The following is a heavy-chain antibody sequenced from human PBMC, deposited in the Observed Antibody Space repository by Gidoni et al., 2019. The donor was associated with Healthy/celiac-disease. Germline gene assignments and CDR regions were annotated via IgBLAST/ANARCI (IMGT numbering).Heavy chain of an antibody. CDR3: ARMREGTGGAIEYFDY. D-gene: IGHD3-16*01. Sequence: LSSYAMHWVRQAPGKGLEWVAVIPYDGSNKYYADSVKGRFTISRDNSKNTLYLQMNSLRAEDTAVYYCARMREGTGGAIEYFDYWGQGTLVTVSS. V-gene: IGHV3-30-3*01. CDR1: LSSYA. J-gene: IGHJ4*02. CDR2: IPYDGSNK.